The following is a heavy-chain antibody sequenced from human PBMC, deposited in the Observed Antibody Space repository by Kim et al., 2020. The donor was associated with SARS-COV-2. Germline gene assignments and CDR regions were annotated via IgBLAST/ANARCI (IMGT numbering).Heavy chain of an antibody. D-gene: IGHD3-10*01. Sequence: YNPSLKSRVTISVDTSKNQFSLKLSSVTAADTAVYYCARDRWLSFGAIDYWGQGTLVTVSS. J-gene: IGHJ4*02. V-gene: IGHV4-59*01. CDR3: ARDRWLSFGAIDY.